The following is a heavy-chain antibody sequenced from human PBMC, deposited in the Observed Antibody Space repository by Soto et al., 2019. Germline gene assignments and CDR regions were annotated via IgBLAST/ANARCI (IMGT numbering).Heavy chain of an antibody. Sequence: QVQLVESGGGVVQPGRSLRLSCAASGFTFSNYAMQWVRQAPGEGLEWVAVIPNDGRNENYADSVKGRFTVSRDNSKNTMYLQMDRLRPEDTAVYYCARDGEPAYSYGGYLFDYWGQGTLVTVSS. CDR1: GFTFSNYA. D-gene: IGHD5-18*01. J-gene: IGHJ4*02. CDR3: ARDGEPAYSYGGYLFDY. CDR2: IPNDGRNE. V-gene: IGHV3-30*04.